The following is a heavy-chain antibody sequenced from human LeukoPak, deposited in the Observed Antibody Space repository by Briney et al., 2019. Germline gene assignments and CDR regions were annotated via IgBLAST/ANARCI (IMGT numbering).Heavy chain of an antibody. CDR1: GGSINSYY. D-gene: IGHD3-10*01. J-gene: IGHJ4*02. CDR3: AGRGLWFGELFSY. Sequence: SETLSLTCTVSGGSINSYYWSWIRQPPGRGLEWIGEINHSGSTNYNPSLKSRVTISVDTSKNQFSLKLSSVTAADTAVYYCAGRGLWFGELFSYWGQGTLVTVSS. CDR2: INHSGST. V-gene: IGHV4-34*01.